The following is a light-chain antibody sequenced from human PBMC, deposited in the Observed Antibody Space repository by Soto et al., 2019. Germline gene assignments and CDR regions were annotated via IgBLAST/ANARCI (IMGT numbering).Light chain of an antibody. CDR2: GTS. V-gene: IGKV1-39*01. J-gene: IGKJ1*01. CDR3: QQSHDSPWA. CDR1: QNLRSF. Sequence: DIQMNQAPASLSSFVGDRVNITCRARQNLRSFLNLYKQKPGKTPKLLIYGTSSLQDGVPSRFSGSGSGTEFTLTISSLQPEDFASYYCQQSHDSPWAFGPGTKVEVK.